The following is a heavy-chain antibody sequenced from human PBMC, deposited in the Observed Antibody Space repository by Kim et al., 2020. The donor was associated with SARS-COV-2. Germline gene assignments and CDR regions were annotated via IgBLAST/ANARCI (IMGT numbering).Heavy chain of an antibody. CDR2: IRSKRYGETT. CDR3: TSGPYYYDSAAYYHDY. V-gene: IGHV3-49*03. CDR1: GLNFGDYA. J-gene: IGHJ4*02. D-gene: IGHD3-22*01. Sequence: GGSLRLSCTTSGLNFGDYAMSWFRQAPGKGLEWVAFIRSKRYGETTEYAASVKGRFTISRDDSKRIAYLQMKGLKTEDTAVYYCTSGPYYYDSAAYYHDYWGQGTLVTVSS.